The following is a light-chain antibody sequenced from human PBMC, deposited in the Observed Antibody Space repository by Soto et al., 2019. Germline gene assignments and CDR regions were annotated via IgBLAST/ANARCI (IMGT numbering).Light chain of an antibody. V-gene: IGKV3-20*01. J-gene: IGKJ1*01. CDR3: QQYGTSPPWT. CDR1: QSVSSSY. CDR2: GAS. Sequence: EIVLTQSPGSLSLSPGERATLSCRASQSVSSSYLAWYQQKPGRPPRLLIYGASSRATGIPDRFSGSGSGTDFTITINRLEPEDFAVYYCQQYGTSPPWTFGQGTKVEIK.